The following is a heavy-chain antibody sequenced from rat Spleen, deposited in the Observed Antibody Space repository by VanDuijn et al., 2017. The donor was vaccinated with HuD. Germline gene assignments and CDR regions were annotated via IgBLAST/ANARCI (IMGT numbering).Heavy chain of an antibody. J-gene: IGHJ3*01. Sequence: EVQLVESGGGLVQPGRSLKLSCITSGFTFNYYWMTWIRQAPGKGLEWVASITNASGGTHYPDSVKGRFTISRDIAKSTLYLQMNDLRSEETATYYCATHNGYTYNWFAYWGQGTLVTVSS. CDR3: ATHNGYTYNWFAY. V-gene: IGHV5-31*01. D-gene: IGHD1-6*01. CDR2: ITNASGGT. CDR1: GFTFNYYW.